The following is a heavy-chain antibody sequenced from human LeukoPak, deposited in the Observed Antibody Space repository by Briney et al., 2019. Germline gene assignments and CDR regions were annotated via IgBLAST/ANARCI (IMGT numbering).Heavy chain of an antibody. CDR2: INSDGSST. D-gene: IGHD4-11*01. CDR3: ARGGNSPDY. V-gene: IGHV3-74*01. J-gene: IGHJ4*02. CDR1: GFTFSSYW. Sequence: GGSLRLSCAASGFTFSSYWMHWVRQAPGKGLVCVSRINSDGSSTNYADSVKGRFTISRDDAKNTLYLQMNSLRAEDTAVYYCARGGNSPDYWGQGTLVTVSS.